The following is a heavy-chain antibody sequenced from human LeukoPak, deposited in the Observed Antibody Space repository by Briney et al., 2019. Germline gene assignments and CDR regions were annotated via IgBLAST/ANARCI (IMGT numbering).Heavy chain of an antibody. J-gene: IGHJ4*02. CDR1: GFTFSSYG. CDR3: AKDHKGYYYDSSGYPWDY. Sequence: GRSLRLSCAASGFTFSSYGMHWVRQAPGKGLEWVAVISYDGSNKYYADSVKGRFTISRDNSKNTLYLQMNSLRAEGTAVYYCAKDHKGYYYDSSGYPWDYWGQGTLVTVSS. D-gene: IGHD3-22*01. CDR2: ISYDGSNK. V-gene: IGHV3-30*18.